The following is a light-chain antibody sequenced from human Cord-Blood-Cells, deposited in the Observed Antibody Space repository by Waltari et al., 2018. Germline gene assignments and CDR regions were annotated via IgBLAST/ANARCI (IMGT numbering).Light chain of an antibody. CDR1: QSISSW. V-gene: IGKV1-5*03. CDR2: EAS. CDR3: QQYKSYSFT. J-gene: IGKJ5*01. Sequence: DIQLSQPPSTLYVSVGERVTITCRASQSISSWLAWYQQKPGKAPKLLIYEASSLESGVPSRFSGSGSGTEFTLTISSLQPDDFATYYCQQYKSYSFTFGQGTRLEIK.